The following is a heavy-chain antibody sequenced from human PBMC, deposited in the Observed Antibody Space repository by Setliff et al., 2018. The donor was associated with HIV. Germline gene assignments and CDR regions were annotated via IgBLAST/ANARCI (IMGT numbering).Heavy chain of an antibody. V-gene: IGHV3-30*02. CDR3: AMSPYSSGLFDY. Sequence: PGGSLRLSCAASRFAFNTYGMHWVRQAPGKGLEWVALIRYNGNDKYYADSVKGRFTISRDNSKKTLYLQMNRLRAEDTAVYYCAMSPYSSGLFDYWGQGTLVTVSS. CDR2: IRYNGNDK. J-gene: IGHJ4*02. D-gene: IGHD6-19*01. CDR1: RFAFNTYG.